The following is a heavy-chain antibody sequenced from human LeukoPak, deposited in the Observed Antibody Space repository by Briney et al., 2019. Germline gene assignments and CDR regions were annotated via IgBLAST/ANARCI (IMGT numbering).Heavy chain of an antibody. CDR2: INHSGGT. CDR3: ARRVPLRYFDWLSKTNWFDP. CDR1: GGSFSGYY. D-gene: IGHD3-9*01. J-gene: IGHJ5*02. Sequence: PSETLSLTCAVYGGSFSGYYWSWIRQPPGKGLEWIGEINHSGGTNYNPSLKSRVTISVDTSKNQFSLKLSSVTAADTAVYYCARRVPLRYFDWLSKTNWFDPWGQGTLVTVSS. V-gene: IGHV4-34*01.